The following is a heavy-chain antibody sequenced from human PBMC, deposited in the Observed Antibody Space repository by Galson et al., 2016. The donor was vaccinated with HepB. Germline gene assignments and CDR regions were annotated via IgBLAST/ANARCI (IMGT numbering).Heavy chain of an antibody. Sequence: SLRLSCAASGFTFSGSWMSWVRQAPGNGLEWVAHINQAGTAIYYGDSVKGRFTISRDNAKNSLYLQMSSLRAEDTAVYFCVGWYSGTYSANYWGQGTLVTVSS. CDR3: VGWYSGTYSANY. CDR1: GFTFSGSW. CDR2: INQAGTAI. V-gene: IGHV3-7*01. D-gene: IGHD1-26*01. J-gene: IGHJ4*02.